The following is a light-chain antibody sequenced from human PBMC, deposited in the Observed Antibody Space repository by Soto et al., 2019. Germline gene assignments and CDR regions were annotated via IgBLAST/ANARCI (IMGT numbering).Light chain of an antibody. CDR3: SSYTSSSTYV. Sequence: QSLLTPTASVSGSPGQSITISCTGAISDVGDYNYVSWYQHHPGKAPKLLIYEVNNRPSGVSDRFSGSKSGNVASLTISWLQAEDEADYYCSSYTSSSTYVFGTGTKVTVL. J-gene: IGLJ1*01. CDR2: EVN. V-gene: IGLV2-14*01. CDR1: ISDVGDYNY.